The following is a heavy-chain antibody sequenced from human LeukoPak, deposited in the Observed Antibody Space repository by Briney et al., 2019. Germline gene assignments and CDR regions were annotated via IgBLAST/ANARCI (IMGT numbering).Heavy chain of an antibody. CDR3: AKDALIAAAGYYYYMDV. D-gene: IGHD6-13*01. Sequence: PGGSLRLSCAASGFTFSSYAMSWVRQAPGKGLEWVSAISGSGGSTYYADSVKGRFTISRDNSKNTLYLQMNSLRAEDTAVYYSAKDALIAAAGYYYYMDVWGKGTTVTVSS. J-gene: IGHJ6*03. CDR2: ISGSGGST. V-gene: IGHV3-23*01. CDR1: GFTFSSYA.